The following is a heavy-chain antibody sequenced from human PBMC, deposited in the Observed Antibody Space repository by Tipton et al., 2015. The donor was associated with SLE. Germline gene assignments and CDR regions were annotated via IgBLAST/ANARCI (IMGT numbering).Heavy chain of an antibody. D-gene: IGHD3-22*01. CDR2: ISNSGST. CDR3: ARAPLYYYDSSGYYGMDV. V-gene: IGHV4-59*01. CDR1: GGSISTYY. J-gene: IGHJ6*02. Sequence: TLSLTCTVSGGSISTYYWIWIRQPPGKGLEWVGYISNSGSTSYNPSLKSRVTLSADRSRNQFSLKLSSVTSADTAPYFCARAPLYYYDSSGYYGMDVWGQGTTVTVSS.